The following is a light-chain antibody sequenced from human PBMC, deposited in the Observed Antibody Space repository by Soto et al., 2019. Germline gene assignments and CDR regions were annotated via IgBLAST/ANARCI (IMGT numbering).Light chain of an antibody. CDR1: SSDIGGYNS. J-gene: IGLJ3*02. CDR2: EVN. V-gene: IGLV2-8*01. CDR3: SSSAGIYHYLV. Sequence: QSVLTQPPSASGSPGQSVTISCTGTSSDIGGYNSVSWYQQHPGKAPRLMIYEVNKRPSGVPDRFSGSKSGYTASLTVSGLQTEDGAFYYCSSSAGIYHYLVFGGGTKLTVL.